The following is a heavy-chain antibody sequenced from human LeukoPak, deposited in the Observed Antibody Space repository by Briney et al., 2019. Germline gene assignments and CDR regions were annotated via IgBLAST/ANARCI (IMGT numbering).Heavy chain of an antibody. D-gene: IGHD4-11*01. Sequence: SETLSLTCTVSGGSISSGDYYWSWIRQPPGKGLEWIGYIYYSGSTNYNPSPKSRVTISVDTSKNQFSLKLSSVTAADTAVYYCARVHPDYSNDYWGQGTLVTVSS. J-gene: IGHJ4*02. CDR1: GGSISSGDYY. CDR2: IYYSGST. V-gene: IGHV4-61*08. CDR3: ARVHPDYSNDY.